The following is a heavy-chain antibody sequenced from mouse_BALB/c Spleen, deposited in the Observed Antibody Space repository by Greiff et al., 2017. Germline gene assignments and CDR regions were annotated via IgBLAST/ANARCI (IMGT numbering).Heavy chain of an antibody. D-gene: IGHD1-1*01. V-gene: IGHV14-3*02. Sequence: VQLQQSGAELVKPGASVKLSCTASGFNIKDTYMHWVKQRPEQGLEWIGRIDPANGNTKYDPKFQGKATITADTSSNTAYLQLSSLTSEDTAVYYCARTGYYGSSYGYAMDYWGQGTSVTVAS. CDR2: IDPANGNT. J-gene: IGHJ4*01. CDR3: ARTGYYGSSYGYAMDY. CDR1: GFNIKDTY.